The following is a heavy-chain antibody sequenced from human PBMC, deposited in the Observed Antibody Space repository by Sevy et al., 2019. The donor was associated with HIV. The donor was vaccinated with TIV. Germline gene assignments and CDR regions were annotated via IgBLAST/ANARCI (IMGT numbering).Heavy chain of an antibody. V-gene: IGHV3-48*03. CDR3: ARDDPKNIVATIRFDY. Sequence: GGSLRLSCAASGFTFSSYEMNWVRQAPGKGLEWVSYISSSGSTIYYADSVKGRFTISRDNAKNSLYRQMNSLRAEDTAVYYWARDDPKNIVATIRFDYWGQGTLVTVSS. CDR1: GFTFSSYE. CDR2: ISSSGSTI. J-gene: IGHJ4*02. D-gene: IGHD5-12*01.